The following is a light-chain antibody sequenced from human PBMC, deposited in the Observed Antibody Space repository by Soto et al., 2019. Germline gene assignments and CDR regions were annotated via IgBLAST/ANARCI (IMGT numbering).Light chain of an antibody. Sequence: DIQMTQSPSSLSASVGDRVTISCRASQSIRNYLAWYQQKPGKVPKLLIYAASTLQSGVPSRFSGSGSGTDFTLTISSLQPEDVATYYCQKYNSVPLTFGGGTKVEIK. CDR1: QSIRNY. CDR2: AAS. CDR3: QKYNSVPLT. J-gene: IGKJ4*01. V-gene: IGKV1-27*01.